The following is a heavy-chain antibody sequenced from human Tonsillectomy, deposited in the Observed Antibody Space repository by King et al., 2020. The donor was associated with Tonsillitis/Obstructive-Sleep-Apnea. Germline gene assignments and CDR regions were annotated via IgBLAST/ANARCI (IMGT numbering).Heavy chain of an antibody. J-gene: IGHJ6*03. Sequence: VQLQQWGAGLLKPSETLSLTCAVYGGSFSDYYWSWIRQPPGKGLEWIGEVNHSGTTNYNPSLKSRVTISVDTSKNQFSLKLTSVTAADTAVYYCAGGICGVVISYYYYYMDVWGKGTTVTVSS. CDR1: GGSFSDYY. V-gene: IGHV4-34*01. CDR3: AGGICGVVISYYYYYMDV. D-gene: IGHD3-3*01. CDR2: VNHSGTT.